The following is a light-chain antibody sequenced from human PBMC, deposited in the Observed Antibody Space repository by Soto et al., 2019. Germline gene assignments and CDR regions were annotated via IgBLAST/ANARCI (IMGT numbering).Light chain of an antibody. V-gene: IGKV1D-16*01. CDR2: AAS. Sequence: DIQMTPSPTSLTASIGDRVSITCRASQAIGTWLAWHQQKPEKAPKTLIYAASTLQSGVPSRFNGSGSGTDFTLTINSLQPEDCATYYCQQYNTYPLTFGGGTRVEIK. CDR3: QQYNTYPLT. CDR1: QAIGTW. J-gene: IGKJ4*01.